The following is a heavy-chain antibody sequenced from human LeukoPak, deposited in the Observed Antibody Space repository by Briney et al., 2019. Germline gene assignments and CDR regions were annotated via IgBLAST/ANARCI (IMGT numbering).Heavy chain of an antibody. Sequence: ASVKVSCKASGYTFTGYYMHWVRQAPGQGLEWMGWINPNSGGTNYAQKFQGRVTMTRDTSISTAYMELSRLRSDDTAVYYCGRDRPLGYCSSTSCYILDYWGQGTLVTVSS. J-gene: IGHJ4*02. V-gene: IGHV1-2*02. CDR1: GYTFTGYY. CDR2: INPNSGGT. CDR3: GRDRPLGYCSSTSCYILDY. D-gene: IGHD2-2*02.